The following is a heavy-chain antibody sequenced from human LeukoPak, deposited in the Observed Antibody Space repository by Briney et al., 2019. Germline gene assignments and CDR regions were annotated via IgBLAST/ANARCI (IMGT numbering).Heavy chain of an antibody. Sequence: ASVKVSCKASGYTFTGYYMHWVRQAPGQGLEWMGWINPNSGGTNYAQKFQGRVTMTRDTSISTAYMELSRLRSDDTAVYYCARDQWLDHYYYGMDVWGQGTTVTVSS. CDR1: GYTFTGYY. CDR3: ARDQWLDHYYYGMDV. V-gene: IGHV1-2*02. CDR2: INPNSGGT. J-gene: IGHJ6*02. D-gene: IGHD6-19*01.